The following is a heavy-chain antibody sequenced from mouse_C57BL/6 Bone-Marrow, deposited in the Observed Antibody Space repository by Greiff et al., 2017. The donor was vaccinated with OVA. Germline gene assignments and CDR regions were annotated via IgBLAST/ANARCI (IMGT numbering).Heavy chain of an antibody. D-gene: IGHD4-1*01. CDR3: ARHVWGAMDY. J-gene: IGHJ4*01. Sequence: EVQLVESGGGLVQPGGSLKLSCAASGFTFSDYYMYWVRQTPEKRLEWVAYISNGGGSTYYPDTVKGRFTISRDNAKNTLYLQMSRLKSEDTAMYYCARHVWGAMDYWGQGTSVTVSS. CDR1: GFTFSDYY. CDR2: ISNGGGST. V-gene: IGHV5-12*01.